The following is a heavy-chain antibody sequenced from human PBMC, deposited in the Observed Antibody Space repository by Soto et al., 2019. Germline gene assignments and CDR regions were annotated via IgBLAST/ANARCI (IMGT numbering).Heavy chain of an antibody. V-gene: IGHV4-34*01. J-gene: IGHJ5*02. D-gene: IGHD6-13*01. Sequence: SETLSLTCAVYGGSFSGYYWSWIRQPPGKGLEWIGEINHSGGTNYNPSLKSRVTISVDTSKNQFSLKLSSVTAADTAVYYCARGYIAAAGTGWFDPWGQGTLVTVSS. CDR1: GGSFSGYY. CDR3: ARGYIAAAGTGWFDP. CDR2: INHSGGT.